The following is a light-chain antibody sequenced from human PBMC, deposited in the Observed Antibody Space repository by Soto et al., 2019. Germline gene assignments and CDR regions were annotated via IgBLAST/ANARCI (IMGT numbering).Light chain of an antibody. CDR1: QSIRNF. V-gene: IGKV3-20*01. Sequence: EIVLTQSPGTLSLSPGERATLSCRASQSIRNFLAWYQQKPGQAPRLLIYGASNRATGIPDRFSGSGSGTDFTLTISRLEPEDFAVYYCQQYYSLPLTFGGGTKVDIK. CDR2: GAS. CDR3: QQYYSLPLT. J-gene: IGKJ4*01.